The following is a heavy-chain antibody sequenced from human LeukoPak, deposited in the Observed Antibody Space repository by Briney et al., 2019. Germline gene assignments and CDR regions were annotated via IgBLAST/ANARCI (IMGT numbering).Heavy chain of an antibody. CDR2: IYYSGTT. J-gene: IGHJ4*02. D-gene: IGHD3-10*01. CDR3: VSGYYYGSADY. Sequence: PSETLSLTCSVSGDSISSSNYYWGWIRQPPGKGLEWTGSIYYSGTTYYNPSLKSRVTISVDTSKNHFSLKLSSVSAADTAVYYCVSGYYYGSADYWGQGTLVTVSS. CDR1: GDSISSSNYY. V-gene: IGHV4-39*02.